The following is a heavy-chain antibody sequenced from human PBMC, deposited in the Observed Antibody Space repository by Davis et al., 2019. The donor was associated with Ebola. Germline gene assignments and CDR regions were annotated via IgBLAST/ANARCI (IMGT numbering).Heavy chain of an antibody. CDR2: IYYSGST. D-gene: IGHD3-3*01. Sequence: MPSETLSLTCTVSGGSISSYYWSWIRQPPGKGLEWIGSIYYSGSTNYNPSLKSRVTISVDTSKNQFSLKLSSVTAADTAVYYCARGHYDFWSGYYTWYWFDPWGQGTLVTVSS. V-gene: IGHV4-59*01. J-gene: IGHJ5*02. CDR3: ARGHYDFWSGYYTWYWFDP. CDR1: GGSISSYY.